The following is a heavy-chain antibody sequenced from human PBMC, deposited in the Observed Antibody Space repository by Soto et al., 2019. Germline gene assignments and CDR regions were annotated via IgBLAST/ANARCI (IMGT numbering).Heavy chain of an antibody. CDR2: ISGNGVNT. CDR3: ARSEAAAGIFWFDT. CDR1: GFSFSNYG. D-gene: IGHD6-13*01. V-gene: IGHV3-23*01. Sequence: EVQLLESGGALVQPGGSLRLSCAASGFSFSNYGINWVRQAPGRGLEWVAGISGNGVNTHHADSVMGRFTISRDNSQNTVLLQMSSLRVDDTAQYYCARSEAAAGIFWFDTWGQGTPVTVSS. J-gene: IGHJ5*02.